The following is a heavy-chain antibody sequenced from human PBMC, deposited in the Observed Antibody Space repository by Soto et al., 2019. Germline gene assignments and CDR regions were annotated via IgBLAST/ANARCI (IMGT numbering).Heavy chain of an antibody. Sequence: QVQLVQSGAEVKKPGSSVKVSCKASGGTFSSYPISWVRQAPGQGLEWMGGIIPIFGTPNYAQRFQGRVTITADESTSTAYMELSSLTSEDTAVYYCASGGAYDPNFDYWGQGTLVTVSS. CDR2: IIPIFGTP. CDR1: GGTFSSYP. D-gene: IGHD5-12*01. CDR3: ASGGAYDPNFDY. J-gene: IGHJ4*02. V-gene: IGHV1-69*01.